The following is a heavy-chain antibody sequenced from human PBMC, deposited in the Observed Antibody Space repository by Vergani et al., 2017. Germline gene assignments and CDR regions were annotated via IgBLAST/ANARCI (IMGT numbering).Heavy chain of an antibody. CDR1: GGSITSSSYY. V-gene: IGHV4-39*01. D-gene: IGHD3-9*01. Sequence: QLHLQESGPGLVKPSETLSLTCTVSGGSITSSSYYWGWIRQPPGKGLEWIGNIYHSGGAYYNPSLKGRVTISVHTSKNQFSLEVTSVTAADTAIYFCARTESFILRYFHCALWGQGTLVTVSS. J-gene: IGHJ4*02. CDR2: IYHSGGA. CDR3: ARTESFILRYFHCAL.